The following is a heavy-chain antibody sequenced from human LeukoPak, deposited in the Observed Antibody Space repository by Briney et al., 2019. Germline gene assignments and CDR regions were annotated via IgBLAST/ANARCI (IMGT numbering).Heavy chain of an antibody. Sequence: GASVKVSCTASGYIFSNYYMHWVRQAPGQGLEWVGWINPNSGGTNFAQNFRGRVTMTTDTSIRTAYMELTGLRSDDTAVYHCVRSSSDYSNFYFMDAWGRGTTVTVSS. D-gene: IGHD4-11*01. CDR3: VRSSSDYSNFYFMDA. CDR2: INPNSGGT. J-gene: IGHJ6*03. CDR1: GYIFSNYY. V-gene: IGHV1-2*02.